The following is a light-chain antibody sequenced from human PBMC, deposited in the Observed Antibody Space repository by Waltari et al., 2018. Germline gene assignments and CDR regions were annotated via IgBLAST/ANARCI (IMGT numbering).Light chain of an antibody. V-gene: IGKV4-1*01. CDR3: QQYYITPPVT. Sequence: IVMTQSPDSLAVSLGERDTLNCKSSQNLLYSSNNKNSLAWYQQKPGQPPKLLIYWASTRESGVPERFSGSGSGTEFTLTISSLQAEDVAVYYCQQYYITPPVTFGPGTKVDIK. CDR2: WAS. CDR1: QNLLYSSNNKNS. J-gene: IGKJ3*01.